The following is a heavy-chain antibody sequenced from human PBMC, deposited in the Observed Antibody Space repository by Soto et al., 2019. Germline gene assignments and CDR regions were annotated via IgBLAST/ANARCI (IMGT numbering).Heavy chain of an antibody. V-gene: IGHV3-48*03. Sequence: PGGSLRLSCAASGFTFSTYEMNWVRQAPGKGLEWISYISSSGSSIYYADSVKGRFTISRDNAWNSLHLQMNSLRVEDTAVYYCAREGYDSSGDSEYLKYWGQGTMVTVYS. J-gene: IGHJ1*01. CDR3: AREGYDSSGDSEYLKY. CDR1: GFTFSTYE. D-gene: IGHD3-22*01. CDR2: ISSSGSSI.